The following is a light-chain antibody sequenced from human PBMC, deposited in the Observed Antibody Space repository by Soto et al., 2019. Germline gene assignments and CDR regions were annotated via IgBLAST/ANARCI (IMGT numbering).Light chain of an antibody. V-gene: IGKV3D-15*01. CDR2: HAS. CDR3: QEYNNWPLLT. CDR1: QSVNSK. J-gene: IGKJ5*01. Sequence: EIVMTQSPATLSLSPGERATLSCRASQSVNSKLAWYQQKPGQSPRLVIYHASTRATGIPARFSGSGSGTEFTLTISSLHSEDFAVYYCQEYNNWPLLTFGQGTRLEI.